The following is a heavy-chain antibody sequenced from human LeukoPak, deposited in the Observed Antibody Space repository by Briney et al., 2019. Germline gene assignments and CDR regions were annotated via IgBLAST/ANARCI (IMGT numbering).Heavy chain of an antibody. V-gene: IGHV7-4-1*02. CDR2: INTNTGNP. CDR3: ARDPPSPYYYDSSGYSDAFDI. CDR1: GYTFTSYA. J-gene: IGHJ3*02. D-gene: IGHD3-22*01. Sequence: GASVKVSCKASGYTFTSYAMNWVRQAPGQGLEWMGWINTNTGNPTYAQGFTGRFVFSLDTSVSTAYLQISSLKAEDTAVYYCARDPPSPYYYDSSGYSDAFDIWGQGTMVTVSS.